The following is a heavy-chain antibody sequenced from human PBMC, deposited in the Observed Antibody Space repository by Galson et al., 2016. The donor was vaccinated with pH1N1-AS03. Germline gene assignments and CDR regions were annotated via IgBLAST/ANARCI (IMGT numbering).Heavy chain of an antibody. D-gene: IGHD2-15*01. J-gene: IGHJ4*02. CDR2: ISGDSSQI. V-gene: IGHV1-18*01. Sequence: SVKVSCKASGYDFNKYGITWVRQAPGQGLEWVGWISGDSSQIKSAQIVQNRVTLTTDTSTSTAYLEMRSLRSDDTAVYYCARGSGTSATASLPYWGQGTLVTVSS. CDR1: GYDFNKYG. CDR3: ARGSGTSATASLPY.